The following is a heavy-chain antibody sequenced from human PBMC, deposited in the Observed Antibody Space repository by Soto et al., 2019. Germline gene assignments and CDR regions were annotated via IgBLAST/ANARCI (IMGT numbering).Heavy chain of an antibody. CDR2: ISSSSSYI. D-gene: IGHD6-19*01. CDR1: GFIFSRSA. J-gene: IGHJ4*02. Sequence: GGSLRLSCAASGFIFSRSAMYWVRQAPGKXLEWVSSISSSSSYIYYADSVKGRFTISRDNAKNSLYLQMNSLRAEDTAVYYCARINSGWGPLSPYTFDYWGQGALVTVSS. CDR3: ARINSGWGPLSPYTFDY. V-gene: IGHV3-21*01.